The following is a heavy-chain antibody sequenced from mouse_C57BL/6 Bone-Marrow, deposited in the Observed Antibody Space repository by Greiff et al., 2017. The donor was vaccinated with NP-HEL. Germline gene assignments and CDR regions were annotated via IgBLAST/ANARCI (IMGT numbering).Heavy chain of an antibody. J-gene: IGHJ1*03. D-gene: IGHD2-4*01. CDR3: ASLYDYDGYFDV. Sequence: EVKLVESGGGLVQPGGSLKLSCAASGFTFSDYYMYWVRQTPEKRLEWVAYISNGGGSTYYPDTVKGRFTISRDNAKNPLYLQMSRLKSEDTAMYYCASLYDYDGYFDVWGTGTTVTVSS. CDR2: ISNGGGST. V-gene: IGHV5-12*01. CDR1: GFTFSDYY.